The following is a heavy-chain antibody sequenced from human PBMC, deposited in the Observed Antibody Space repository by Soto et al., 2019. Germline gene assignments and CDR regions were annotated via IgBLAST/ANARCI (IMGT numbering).Heavy chain of an antibody. CDR1: GGSITSYY. J-gene: IGHJ5*02. CDR2: IYYSGST. V-gene: IGHV4-59*12. D-gene: IGHD4-17*01. CDR3: ARDRGLRSWFDP. Sequence: TSETLSVTWTVSGGSITSYYWSWIRQSPGKGLEWIGYIYYSGSTTYNPSLKSRVTISVDASKTQFSLKLSSVTAADTAVYYCARDRGLRSWFDPWGRGTLVTVSS.